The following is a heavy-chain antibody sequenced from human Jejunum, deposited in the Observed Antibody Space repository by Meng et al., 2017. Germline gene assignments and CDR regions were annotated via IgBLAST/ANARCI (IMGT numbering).Heavy chain of an antibody. J-gene: IGHJ4*02. V-gene: IGHV4-4*02. D-gene: IGHD3-10*01. Sequence: HVRLPGSGPGLVKPSGTLSLTCAVSGDFTSSSDRWTWVRQAPGRGLEWIGEVWHSGATYYNPSLESRLTISIDTSNNRFSLELSSATAADTAVYYCARGVLERYFDYWGQGALVTVSS. CDR3: ARGVLERYFDY. CDR2: VWHSGAT. CDR1: GDFTSSSDR.